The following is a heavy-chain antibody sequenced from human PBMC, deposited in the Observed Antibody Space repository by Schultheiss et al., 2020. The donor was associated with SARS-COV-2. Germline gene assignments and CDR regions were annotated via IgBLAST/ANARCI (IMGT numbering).Heavy chain of an antibody. CDR2: ISSSSSYT. J-gene: IGHJ4*02. CDR3: ASTGAVAGQY. D-gene: IGHD6-19*01. Sequence: GGSLRLSCAASGFTFSSYSMNWVRQAPGKGLEWVSSISSSSSYTNYADSVKGRFTISRDNAKNSLYLQMNSLRAEDTAVYYCASTGAVAGQYWGQGTLVTVSS. CDR1: GFTFSSYS. V-gene: IGHV3-21*01.